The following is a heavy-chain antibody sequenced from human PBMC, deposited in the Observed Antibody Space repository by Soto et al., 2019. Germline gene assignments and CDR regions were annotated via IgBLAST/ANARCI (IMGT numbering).Heavy chain of an antibody. Sequence: SETLSLTCTVSGGSISSYYWGWIRQPPGKGREWIGYIYYSGSTNYNPSLKSRVTISVDTSKNQFSLKLSSVTAADTAVYYCARDPYDGGYWDYWGQGTLVTVSS. V-gene: IGHV4-59*01. J-gene: IGHJ4*02. D-gene: IGHD3-10*01. CDR3: ARDPYDGGYWDY. CDR1: GGSISSYY. CDR2: IYYSGST.